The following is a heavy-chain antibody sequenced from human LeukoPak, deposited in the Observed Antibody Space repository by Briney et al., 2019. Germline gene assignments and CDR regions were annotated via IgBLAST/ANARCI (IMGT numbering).Heavy chain of an antibody. CDR3: AKGRVVAGSKSLTYHWFDP. CDR2: INPNSGGT. CDR1: GYTFTGYY. J-gene: IGHJ5*02. Sequence: ASVKVSCKASGYTFTGYYIHWVRQAPGQGLEWMGWINPNSGGTKYAQKFQGRVTMTRDTSITTAYMGLSRLRSDDTAVYYCAKGRVVAGSKSLTYHWFDPWGQGTLVTVSS. V-gene: IGHV1-2*02. D-gene: IGHD6-19*01.